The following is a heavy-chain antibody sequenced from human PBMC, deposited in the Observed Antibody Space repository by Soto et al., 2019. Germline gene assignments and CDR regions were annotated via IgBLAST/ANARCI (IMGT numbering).Heavy chain of an antibody. CDR3: AKDLYSNYGDAFDI. Sequence: QVQLVESGGGLVKPGGSLRLSCAASGFTFSDHYMTWIRQAPGKGLEWLSYISSSGTTIYYAESVRGRFTISRDNAKNSLYLQMNSLRAEDTALYYCAKDLYSNYGDAFDIWGQGTMVTVSS. V-gene: IGHV3-11*01. D-gene: IGHD4-4*01. CDR1: GFTFSDHY. J-gene: IGHJ3*02. CDR2: ISSSGTTI.